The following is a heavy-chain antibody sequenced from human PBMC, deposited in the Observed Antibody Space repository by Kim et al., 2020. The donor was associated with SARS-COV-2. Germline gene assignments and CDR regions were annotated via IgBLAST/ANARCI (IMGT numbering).Heavy chain of an antibody. CDR1: GFSFNSYS. CDR2: ISGSGVTT. CDR3: AKGGELVAGKTRWFDA. Sequence: GGSLRLSCAASGFSFNSYSMTWVRQAPGKGLEWVSIISGSGVTTYYADSVKGRFTISRDNSKNTLYLQMNSLRAEDTAVYYCAKGGELVAGKTRWFDAWGQGTLVTVSS. J-gene: IGHJ5*02. V-gene: IGHV3-23*01. D-gene: IGHD6-19*01.